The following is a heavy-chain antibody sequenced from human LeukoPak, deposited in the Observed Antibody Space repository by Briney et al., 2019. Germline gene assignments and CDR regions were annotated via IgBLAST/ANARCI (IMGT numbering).Heavy chain of an antibody. Sequence: PGGSLRLSCAASGFTFCNFNMNWVRQAPGKGLEWVSTISIASTHILYADAVKGRFTISRDNAKNSLFLQMNSLRVEDTAVYYCARGLQYNDAFDFWGQGTMVTVSS. V-gene: IGHV3-21*01. CDR1: GFTFCNFN. D-gene: IGHD1-1*01. CDR2: ISIASTHI. J-gene: IGHJ3*01. CDR3: ARGLQYNDAFDF.